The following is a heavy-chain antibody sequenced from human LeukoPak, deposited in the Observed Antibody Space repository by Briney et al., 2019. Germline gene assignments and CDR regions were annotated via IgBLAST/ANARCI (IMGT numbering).Heavy chain of an antibody. CDR1: GFTISTYW. Sequence: GGSLRLSCTASGFTISTYWMSWVRQAPGKGLEWVANINQDGSKKYYVDSVKGRFTISRDNSKNTLYLQMNSLRAEDTAVYYCARDQGGSYDGPIDYWGQGTLVTVSS. J-gene: IGHJ4*02. CDR3: ARDQGGSYDGPIDY. CDR2: INQDGSKK. D-gene: IGHD1-26*01. V-gene: IGHV3-7*01.